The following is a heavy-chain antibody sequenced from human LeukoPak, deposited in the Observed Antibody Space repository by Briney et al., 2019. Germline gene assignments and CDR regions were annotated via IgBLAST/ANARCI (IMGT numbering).Heavy chain of an antibody. CDR2: IYCSGST. Sequence: SETLSLTCTVSGGSISSYYWSWIRHPPGKGLGWIGYIYCSGSTNYYPSLKIRGTISVYTSKNQFSLKLSSVTAADAAVYYCARDGGVDMGYSSGSFGAFDIWGQGTMVTVSS. CDR1: GGSISSYY. D-gene: IGHD5-18*01. V-gene: IGHV4-59*01. J-gene: IGHJ3*02. CDR3: ARDGGVDMGYSSGSFGAFDI.